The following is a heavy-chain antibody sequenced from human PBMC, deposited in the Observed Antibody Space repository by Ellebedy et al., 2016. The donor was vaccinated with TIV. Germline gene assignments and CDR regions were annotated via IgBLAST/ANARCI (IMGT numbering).Heavy chain of an antibody. CDR3: ARERNYNFGYNYYYGMDV. CDR1: GFTFSNYW. Sequence: GGSLRLSCEVSGFTFSNYWMNWVRQAPGKGLEWVANIKENGGDKYYVDSVKGRFTISRDNAKNSLYLQMDTLRGEDTAVYYCARERNYNFGYNYYYGMDVWGQGTTVTVSS. D-gene: IGHD1-1*01. J-gene: IGHJ6*02. CDR2: IKENGGDK. V-gene: IGHV3-7*01.